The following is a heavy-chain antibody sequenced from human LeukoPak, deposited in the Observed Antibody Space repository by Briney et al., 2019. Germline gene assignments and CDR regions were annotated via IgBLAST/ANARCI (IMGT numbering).Heavy chain of an antibody. CDR1: GGSFSGW. Sequence: SETLSLTCAVYGGSFSGWWSWIRQPPGNGLEWIGEIHHSGGTKYNPSLRSLDTISVDTSKRQISLKMTSVTAADTAIYYCARHNGWAFDIWGQGTVVTVSS. CDR2: IHHSGGT. J-gene: IGHJ3*02. D-gene: IGHD2-15*01. CDR3: ARHNGWAFDI. V-gene: IGHV4-34*01.